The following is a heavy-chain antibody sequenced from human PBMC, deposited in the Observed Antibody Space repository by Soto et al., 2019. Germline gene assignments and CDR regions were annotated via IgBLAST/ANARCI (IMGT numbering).Heavy chain of an antibody. CDR1: GFTFSSYG. J-gene: IGHJ6*02. D-gene: IGHD6-13*01. Sequence: QVQLVESGGGVVQPGRSLRLSCAASGFTFSSYGMHWVRQAPGKGLEWVAVIWYDGTNKYYADSVKGRFTISRDNSKNTLYLQMISRMAEDTAVYYCARDRVAAAGTRYYYGIDVWGQGTTVTVSS. CDR3: ARDRVAAAGTRYYYGIDV. V-gene: IGHV3-33*01. CDR2: IWYDGTNK.